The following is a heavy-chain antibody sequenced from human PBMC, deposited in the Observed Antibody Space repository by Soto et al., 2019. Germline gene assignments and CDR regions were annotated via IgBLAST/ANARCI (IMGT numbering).Heavy chain of an antibody. D-gene: IGHD2-15*01. V-gene: IGHV3-30-3*01. J-gene: IGHJ6*02. CDR2: ISYDGSNE. CDR3: GSGGYCSGGNCYRSGMDV. CDR1: GFTFSTYA. Sequence: QVQVVESGGGVVQPGRSLRLSCAASGFTFSTYAMHWVRQAPGKGLEWVAVISYDGSNEYYADSVKGRFIISRDNSKNMLYLQMKSLRAEDTAVYYCGSGGYCSGGNCYRSGMDVWGQGTTVTVSS.